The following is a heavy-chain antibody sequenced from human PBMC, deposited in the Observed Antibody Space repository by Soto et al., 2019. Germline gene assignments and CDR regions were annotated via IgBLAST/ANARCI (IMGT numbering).Heavy chain of an antibody. Sequence: PSETLSLTCTVSGGSVSSGSYYWSWIRQPPGKGLEWIGYIYYSGSTNYNPSLKSRVTISVDTSKNQFSLKLSSVTAADTAVYYCAREVQQRGYSYGIDYWGQGTLVTVSS. CDR3: AREVQQRGYSYGIDY. V-gene: IGHV4-61*01. CDR2: IYYSGST. D-gene: IGHD5-18*01. J-gene: IGHJ4*02. CDR1: GGSVSSGSYY.